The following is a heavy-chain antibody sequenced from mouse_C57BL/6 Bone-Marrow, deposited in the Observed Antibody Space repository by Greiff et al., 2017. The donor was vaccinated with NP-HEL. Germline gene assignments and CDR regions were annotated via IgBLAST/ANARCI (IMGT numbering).Heavy chain of an antibody. CDR3: ARSAYYCGSSYVFGY. Sequence: EVQRVESGAELVKPGASVKLSCTASGFNIKDYYMHWVKQRTEQGLEWIGRIDPEDGENKYAPTFPGKATITADTSSNTAYLQLSSLASEDTAVYYCARSAYYCGSSYVFGYWGQGTTRTVSS. J-gene: IGHJ2*01. CDR2: IDPEDGEN. V-gene: IGHV14-2*01. D-gene: IGHD1-1*01. CDR1: GFNIKDYY.